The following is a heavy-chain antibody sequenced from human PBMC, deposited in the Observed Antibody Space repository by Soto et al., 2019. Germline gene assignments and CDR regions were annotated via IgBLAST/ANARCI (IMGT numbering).Heavy chain of an antibody. CDR1: GGSISSGDYY. CDR2: IYYSGST. CDR3: ARDGSGWYYYYYGMDV. D-gene: IGHD6-19*01. J-gene: IGHJ6*02. V-gene: IGHV4-30-4*01. Sequence: SETLSLTCTVSGGSISSGDYYWSWIRQPPGKGLEWIGYIYYSGSTYYYPSLKSRVTISVDTSKNQFSLKLSSVTAADTAVYYCARDGSGWYYYYYGMDVWGQGTTVTVSS.